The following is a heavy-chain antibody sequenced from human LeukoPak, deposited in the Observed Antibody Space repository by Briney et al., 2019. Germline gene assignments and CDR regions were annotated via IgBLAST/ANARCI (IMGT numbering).Heavy chain of an antibody. CDR2: TYYRSKRYN. Sequence: SQTLSLTFAISGDSVSINSATWNWVRQSPSRGLEWLGRTYYRSKRYNEYAGSVRSRITINPDTSKNQFSLQLNSVTPEDTAMYYCARFQRDAFDIWGQGTMVTVSS. J-gene: IGHJ3*02. CDR3: ARFQRDAFDI. CDR1: GDSVSINSAT. V-gene: IGHV6-1*01.